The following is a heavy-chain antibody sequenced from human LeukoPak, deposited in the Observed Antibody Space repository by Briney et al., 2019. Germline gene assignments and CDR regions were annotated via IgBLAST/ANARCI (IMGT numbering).Heavy chain of an antibody. Sequence: GGSLRLSCAASGFTFRNYGMHWVRQAPGKGLEWVAFIQYDGSNQHYADSVRGRFTISRDNAKNTLYLQMNTLRVEDTAVYYCTRDLMDYDVSTGLHHYYMDVWGQGTTVTVSS. CDR3: TRDLMDYDVSTGLHHYYMDV. D-gene: IGHD3-9*01. CDR2: IQYDGSNQ. CDR1: GFTFRNYG. J-gene: IGHJ6*02. V-gene: IGHV3-30*02.